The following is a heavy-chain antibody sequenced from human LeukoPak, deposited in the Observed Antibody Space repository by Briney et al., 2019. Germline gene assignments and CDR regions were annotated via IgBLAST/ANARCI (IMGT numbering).Heavy chain of an antibody. D-gene: IGHD3-22*01. CDR2: IYKAGDP. V-gene: IGHV3-53*01. CDR3: ARGLIYYDSRGHYLAERPYFDY. Sequence: GGSLRLSCAASGFTFNIYAMSWVRQAPGKGLEWVSVIYKAGDPYNADSVKGRFSISRDNRKNMLYLQMNSLRAEDTAVYYCARGLIYYDSRGHYLAERPYFDYWGQGTLVTVSS. J-gene: IGHJ4*02. CDR1: GFTFNIYA.